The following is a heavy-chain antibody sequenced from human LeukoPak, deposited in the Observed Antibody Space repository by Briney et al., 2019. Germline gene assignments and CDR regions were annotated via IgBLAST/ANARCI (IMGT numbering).Heavy chain of an antibody. D-gene: IGHD3-22*01. V-gene: IGHV3-30*18. J-gene: IGHJ4*02. CDR3: AKAEEAHYYDSSGPIDY. CDR2: IAYDGSDK. Sequence: GGSLRLSCAASGFTFSSYGMHWVRQAPGKGLEWVAVIAYDGSDKYYTDSVKGRFTISRDNSKNTLYLQMNSLRAEDTAVYYCAKAEEAHYYDSSGPIDYWGQGTLVTVSS. CDR1: GFTFSSYG.